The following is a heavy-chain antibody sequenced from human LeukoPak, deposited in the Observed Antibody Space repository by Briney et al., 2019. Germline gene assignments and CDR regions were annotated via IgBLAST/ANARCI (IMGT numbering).Heavy chain of an antibody. J-gene: IGHJ4*02. D-gene: IGHD3-22*01. Sequence: GGSLRLSCAASRFTFTISAMSWVRQAPGEGLEWVSTISGSGGSTYYADSVKGRFTLSRDNSKSTLYLEMNSLRPEDTAVYYCAKAVVSGSSSLLFFDYWGQGILVTVSS. CDR3: AKAVVSGSSSLLFFDY. CDR2: ISGSGGST. V-gene: IGHV3-23*01. CDR1: RFTFTISA.